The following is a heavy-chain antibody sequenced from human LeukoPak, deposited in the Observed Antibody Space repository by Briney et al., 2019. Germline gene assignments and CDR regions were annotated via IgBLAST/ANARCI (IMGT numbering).Heavy chain of an antibody. V-gene: IGHV4-59*01. CDR3: AXXXXSSWNNWFDP. J-gene: IGHJ5*02. D-gene: IGHD6-13*01. CDR1: GGSISSYY. Sequence: KPSETLSLTCTVSGGSISSYYWSWIRQPPGKGLEWIGYIYYSGSTNYNPSLKSRVTISVDTSKNQFSLKLSSVTAADTAVYYCAXXXXSSWNNWFDPWGQGTLVTVSS. CDR2: IYYSGST.